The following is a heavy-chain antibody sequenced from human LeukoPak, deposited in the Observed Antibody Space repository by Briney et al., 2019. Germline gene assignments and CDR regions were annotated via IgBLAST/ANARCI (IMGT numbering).Heavy chain of an antibody. V-gene: IGHV1-69*13. CDR1: GGTFSGYA. CDR3: ARVRVNIRGVTTFDP. Sequence: SVKVSCKASGGTFSGYAISWVRQAPGQGLEWMGGIIPIFSTANYAQKFQGRVTITADESTSTAYMELSSLRSEDTAVYYCARVRVNIRGVTTFDPWGQGTLVTVSS. CDR2: IIPIFSTA. D-gene: IGHD3-10*01. J-gene: IGHJ5*02.